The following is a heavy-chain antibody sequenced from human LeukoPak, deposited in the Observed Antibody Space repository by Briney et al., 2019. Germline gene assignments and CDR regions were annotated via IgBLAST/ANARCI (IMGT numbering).Heavy chain of an antibody. CDR3: AGYCSTTTCYSSPNWFDP. Sequence: GGSLRLSCAASGFTFSSYGMSWVRQAPGKGLEWISGISGSGYNTYYADSVKGRFTISRDNSKNTLYLQINSLRAEDTAVYYCAGYCSTTTCYSSPNWFDPWGQGTLVTVSS. D-gene: IGHD2-2*01. CDR2: ISGSGYNT. J-gene: IGHJ5*02. V-gene: IGHV3-23*01. CDR1: GFTFSSYG.